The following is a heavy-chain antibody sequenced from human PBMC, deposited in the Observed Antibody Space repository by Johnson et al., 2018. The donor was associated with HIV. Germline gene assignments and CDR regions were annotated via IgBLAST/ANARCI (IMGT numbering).Heavy chain of an antibody. D-gene: IGHD1-26*01. V-gene: IGHV3-15*01. Sequence: VQLVESGGGLVKPGGSLRLLCAASGFSFNNAWVSWVRQAPGKGLEWVGRIKSKTDGGTTDYAAPVKGRFTISRDDSKNTLYLQMNSLKTEDTAVYFGTTDISGTTGWNAFDIWGQGTMVTVSS. CDR1: GFSFNNAW. J-gene: IGHJ3*02. CDR2: IKSKTDGGTT. CDR3: TTDISGTTGWNAFDI.